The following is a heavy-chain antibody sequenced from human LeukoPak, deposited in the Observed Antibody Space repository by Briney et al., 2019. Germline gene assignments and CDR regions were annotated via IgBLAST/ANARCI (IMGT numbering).Heavy chain of an antibody. V-gene: IGHV4-34*03. CDR3: TRVRDIAAQCFDY. D-gene: IGHD6-6*01. CDR2: INHSGST. CDR1: GGSISSYY. Sequence: PSETLSLTCTVSGGSISSYYWSWIRQPPGKGLEWIGEINHSGSTNYNPSLKSRVTISVDTSKNQFSLKLSSVTAADTAVYYCTRVRDIAAQCFDYWGQGTLVTVSS. J-gene: IGHJ4*02.